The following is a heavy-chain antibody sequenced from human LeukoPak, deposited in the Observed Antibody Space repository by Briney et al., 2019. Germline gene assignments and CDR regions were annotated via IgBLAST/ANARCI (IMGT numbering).Heavy chain of an antibody. CDR1: AFTFSSYA. V-gene: IGHV3-64*01. CDR2: ISTNGGGT. Sequence: PGRSLRLSCAAYAFTFSSYAMHWVRQTPGKGLEYVSAISTNGGGTYYANSMKGRFTISRDNSKNTLYLQMGSLRAKDMAVYFCARFCDGVTCYSGYDYWGQGTLVTVSS. D-gene: IGHD2-15*01. J-gene: IGHJ4*02. CDR3: ARFCDGVTCYSGYDY.